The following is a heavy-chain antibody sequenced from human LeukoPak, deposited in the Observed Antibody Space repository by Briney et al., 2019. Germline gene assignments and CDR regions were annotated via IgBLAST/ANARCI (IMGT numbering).Heavy chain of an antibody. V-gene: IGHV1-46*01. CDR3: ARDNCSGGSSYSPDY. D-gene: IGHD2-15*01. CDR2: INPTGGST. Sequence: ASVKVSCKASGYTFTSYYMHWVRQAPGQGLEWLGIINPTGGSTRYAQKLQGRVTMTRATSKSTVYIELSSLRSEDTAVYYCARDNCSGGSSYSPDYWGQGTLVTVSS. J-gene: IGHJ4*02. CDR1: GYTFTSYY.